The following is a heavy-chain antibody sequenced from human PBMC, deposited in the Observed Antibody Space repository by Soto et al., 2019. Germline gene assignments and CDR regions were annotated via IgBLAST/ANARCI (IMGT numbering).Heavy chain of an antibody. J-gene: IGHJ4*01. CDR1: GVSFSGYA. D-gene: IGHD1-1*01. CDR3: ARYVLFRGDNFYLDY. Sequence: GGSPRLSCAASGVSFSGYALHWVRQAPGKGLEWVSLISYDGRNKKYADSVKGRFTISRDNSKNVLYVQMDSLRSEDTARYYCARYVLFRGDNFYLDYWGHGTPGSV. V-gene: IGHV3-30*04. CDR2: ISYDGRNK.